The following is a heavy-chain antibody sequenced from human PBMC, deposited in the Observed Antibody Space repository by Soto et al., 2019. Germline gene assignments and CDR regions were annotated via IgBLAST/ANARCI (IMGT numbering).Heavy chain of an antibody. V-gene: IGHV3-30*18. CDR3: AKGYGDYYLSYYYYMDV. CDR1: GFTFSSYG. Sequence: GGSLRLSCAASGFTFSSYGMHWVRQAPGKGLEWVAVISYDGSNKYYADSVKGRFTISRDNSKNTLYLQMNSLRAEDTTVYYCAKGYGDYYLSYYYYMDVWGKGTTVTVSS. CDR2: ISYDGSNK. J-gene: IGHJ6*03. D-gene: IGHD4-17*01.